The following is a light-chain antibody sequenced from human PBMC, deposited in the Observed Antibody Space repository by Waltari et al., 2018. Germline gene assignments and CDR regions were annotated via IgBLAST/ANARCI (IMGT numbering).Light chain of an antibody. CDR3: QQRSSWPPFT. V-gene: IGKV3-11*01. CDR2: DAS. J-gene: IGKJ2*01. Sequence: EVVLTQSPATLSLSPGERATLSCRASQSVSSYLAGYQQKPGQAPRLLIYDASNRATGMPARFSGGGSGTDFTRIISSLEPEDFAVYYCQQRSSWPPFTFGQGTKLEIK. CDR1: QSVSSY.